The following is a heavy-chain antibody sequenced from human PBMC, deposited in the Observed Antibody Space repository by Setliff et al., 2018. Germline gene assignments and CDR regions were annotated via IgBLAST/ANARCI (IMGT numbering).Heavy chain of an antibody. CDR2: INHTGST. J-gene: IGHJ4*02. V-gene: IGHV4-34*01. CDR3: RVWVTKIEVDS. CDR1: GASFSEYY. Sequence: SETLSLTCTVYGASFSEYYWGWIRQPPGKGLEWIAEINHTGSTNYNPSGKSRVTMAVDTSKNQFSLKLTSVTAADTAVYYCRVWVTKIEVDSWAQGTLVTVS. D-gene: IGHD3-22*01.